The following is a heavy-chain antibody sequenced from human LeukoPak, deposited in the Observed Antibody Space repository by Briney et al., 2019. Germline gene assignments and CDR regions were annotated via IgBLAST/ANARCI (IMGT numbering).Heavy chain of an antibody. CDR3: ARDNWGKDY. J-gene: IGHJ4*02. D-gene: IGHD7-27*01. CDR1: GDSISTSNSY. CDR2: IYYSGNT. V-gene: IGHV4-39*07. Sequence: SETLSLTCTVSGDSISTSNSYWGWIRQPPGKGLEWIGSIYYSGNTYYNASLKSRVTISVDTSKNQFSLKVNSVTAADTAVYYCARDNWGKDYWGQGTLVTVSS.